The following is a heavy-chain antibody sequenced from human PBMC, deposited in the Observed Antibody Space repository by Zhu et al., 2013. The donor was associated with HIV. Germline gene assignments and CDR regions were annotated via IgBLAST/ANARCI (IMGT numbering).Heavy chain of an antibody. Sequence: QVQMVQPGAEVKKSGASVKVSCKSSGYAFVGYYVHWVRQAPGQGFEWMGWINPDSGDTDYAQKFLGRVSITRDTSIGTAFMEVRRLTSDDTAVYYCARSLGLTFGVVVWGQGTLVTVSS. CDR3: ARSLGLTFGVVV. CDR1: GYAFVGYY. J-gene: IGHJ4*02. D-gene: IGHD3-3*01. V-gene: IGHV1-2*02. CDR2: INPDSGDT.